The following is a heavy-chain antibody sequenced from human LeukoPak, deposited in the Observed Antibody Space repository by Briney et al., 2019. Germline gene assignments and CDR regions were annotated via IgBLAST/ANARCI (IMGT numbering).Heavy chain of an antibody. D-gene: IGHD3-22*01. CDR2: ISGSDTRT. J-gene: IGHJ4*02. CDR3: AKEDSRGHWFDY. CDR1: GFTFSTCA. Sequence: GGSLRLSCAASGFTFSTCAMSWVRQAPRKGLEWVSAISGSDTRTYYADSLKGRFTISRDNSKNTLYLQMDSLTAEDTAVYYCAKEDSRGHWFDYWGQGTLVTVSS. V-gene: IGHV3-23*01.